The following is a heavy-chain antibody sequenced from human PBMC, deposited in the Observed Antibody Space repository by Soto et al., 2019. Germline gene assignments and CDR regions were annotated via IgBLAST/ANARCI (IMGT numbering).Heavy chain of an antibody. CDR3: HWYSSGGNVSDY. J-gene: IGHJ4*02. CDR1: GFTFSSYG. CDR2: ISYDGSNK. D-gene: IGHD6-19*01. Sequence: GSLRLSCAASGFTFSSYGMHWVRQAPGKGLEWVAVISYDGSNKYYADSVKGRFTISRDNSKNTLYLQMNSLRAEDTAVYYCHWYSSGGNVSDYCGQGTLVTVSA. V-gene: IGHV3-30*03.